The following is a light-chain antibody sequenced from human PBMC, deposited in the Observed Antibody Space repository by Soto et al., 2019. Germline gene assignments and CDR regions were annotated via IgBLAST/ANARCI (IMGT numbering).Light chain of an antibody. V-gene: IGLV2-14*01. CDR1: SSDVGGYNY. CDR3: NSYSSSTTLYV. CDR2: EVS. J-gene: IGLJ1*01. Sequence: QSALTQPASVSGSPGQSITISCTGTSSDVGGYNYVSWYQQQPGKAPKLMIYEVSNRPSGVSNRFSGSKSGNTASLTISGLQAEDEADYYCNSYSSSTTLYVFGTGTKVTVL.